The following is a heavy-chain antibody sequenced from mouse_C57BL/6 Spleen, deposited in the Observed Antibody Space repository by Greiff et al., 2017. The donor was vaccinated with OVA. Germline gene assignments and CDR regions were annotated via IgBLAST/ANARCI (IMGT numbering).Heavy chain of an antibody. CDR1: GYAFSSYW. V-gene: IGHV1-80*01. Sequence: VQLVESGAELVKPGASVKISCKASGYAFSSYWMNWVKQRPGKGLEWIGQIYPGDGDTNYNGKFKGKATLTADKSSSTAYMQLSSLTSEDSAVYFCARSFYYDSPWFAYWGQGTLVTVSA. CDR2: IYPGDGDT. D-gene: IGHD2-4*01. CDR3: ARSFYYDSPWFAY. J-gene: IGHJ3*01.